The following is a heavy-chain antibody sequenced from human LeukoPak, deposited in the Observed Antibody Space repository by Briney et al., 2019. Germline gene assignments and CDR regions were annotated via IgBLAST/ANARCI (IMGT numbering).Heavy chain of an antibody. CDR2: INPDGSER. CDR3: ARDLDTLRFDP. D-gene: IGHD5-18*01. Sequence: GGSLRLSCAASGFTFSSSWMTWVRQAPGKGLEWVANINPDGSERSYVDSVKGRFTISRDNSKNTLYLQMNSLRAEDTAVYYCARDLDTLRFDPWGQGTLVTVSS. J-gene: IGHJ5*02. V-gene: IGHV3-7*01. CDR1: GFTFSSSW.